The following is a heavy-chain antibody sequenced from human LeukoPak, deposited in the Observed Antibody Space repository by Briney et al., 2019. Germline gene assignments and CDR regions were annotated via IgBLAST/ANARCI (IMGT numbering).Heavy chain of an antibody. CDR3: ARTSGDYYMDV. D-gene: IGHD1-26*01. Sequence: PGGSLRLSCAASGFTFSSYAMHWVRQAPGKGLEWVAVISYDGSNKYYADSVKGRFTISRDNSKNTLYLQMNSLRAEDTAVYYCARTSGDYYMDVWGKGTTVTVSS. V-gene: IGHV3-30*01. CDR2: ISYDGSNK. J-gene: IGHJ6*03. CDR1: GFTFSSYA.